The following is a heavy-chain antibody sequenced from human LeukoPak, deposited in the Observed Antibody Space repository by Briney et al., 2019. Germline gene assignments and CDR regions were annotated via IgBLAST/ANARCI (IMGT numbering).Heavy chain of an antibody. CDR2: IIPIFGTA. CDR3: ARELWGYNWNYFDY. J-gene: IGHJ4*02. V-gene: IGHV1-69*13. Sequence: GASVKVSCKASGGTFSSYAISWVRQAPGQGLEWMGGIIPIFGTANYAQKFQGRVTITADESTSTAYMELSSLRSEDTAVYYCARELWGYNWNYFDYWGQGTLVTVYS. D-gene: IGHD1-20*01. CDR1: GGTFSSYA.